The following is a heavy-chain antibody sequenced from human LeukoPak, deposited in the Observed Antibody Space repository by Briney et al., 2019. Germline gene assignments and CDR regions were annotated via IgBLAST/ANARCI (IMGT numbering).Heavy chain of an antibody. D-gene: IGHD2-15*01. CDR3: AKGSDLFGMDV. CDR1: GFTFSSYG. Sequence: GGSLRLSCAASGFTFSSYGMHWVRQAPGKGLEWVAVISYDGSNKYYADSVKGRFTISRDNSKNTLYLQMNSLRAEDTAVYYCAKGSDLFGMDVWGQGTTVTVSS. J-gene: IGHJ6*02. V-gene: IGHV3-30*18. CDR2: ISYDGSNK.